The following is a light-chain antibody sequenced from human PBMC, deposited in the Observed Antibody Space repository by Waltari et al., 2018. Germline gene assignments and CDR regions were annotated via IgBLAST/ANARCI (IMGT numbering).Light chain of an antibody. J-gene: IGLJ2*01. CDR2: DVT. V-gene: IGLV2-14*03. Sequence: QSALTQPASVSGSPGQSITSVCTGTSSDVGVYTYFSWYKHHPGKAPKLIIYDVTNRPSGLSGRFSGSKSGNTASLTISGLQAEDEADYYCSSYRANSPVVFGGGTKLTVL. CDR1: SSDVGVYTY. CDR3: SSYRANSPVV.